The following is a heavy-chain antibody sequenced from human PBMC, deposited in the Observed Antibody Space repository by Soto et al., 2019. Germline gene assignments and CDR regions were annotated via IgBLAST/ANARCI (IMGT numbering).Heavy chain of an antibody. Sequence: EVQLLESGGGLVQRGGSRSLSCAASGFIFNNYAMTWVRQAPGKGLEWVARVSGRGGSAYYADSVKGRLTISRDNSNNTLYLQMTNVRGEDTAVYYCVRRAGGAVVWYYDLWGRGTLVSVFS. J-gene: IGHJ2*01. CDR1: GFIFNNYA. V-gene: IGHV3-23*01. CDR2: VSGRGGSA. D-gene: IGHD2-21*01. CDR3: VRRAGGAVVWYYDL.